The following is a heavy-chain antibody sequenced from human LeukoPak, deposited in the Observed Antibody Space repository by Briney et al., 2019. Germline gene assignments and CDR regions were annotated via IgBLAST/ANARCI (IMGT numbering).Heavy chain of an antibody. CDR2: IYYSGST. J-gene: IGHJ5*02. D-gene: IGHD6-19*01. Sequence: SETPSLTCTVSGGSISSYYWSWIRQPPGKGLEWIGYIYYSGSTNYNPSLKSRVTISVDTSKNQFSLKLSSVTAADTAVYYCARVVAVAGSNWFDPWGQGTLVTVSS. CDR3: ARVVAVAGSNWFDP. CDR1: GGSISSYY. V-gene: IGHV4-59*01.